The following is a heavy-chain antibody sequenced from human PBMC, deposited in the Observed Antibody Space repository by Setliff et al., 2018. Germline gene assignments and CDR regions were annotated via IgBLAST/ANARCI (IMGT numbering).Heavy chain of an antibody. V-gene: IGHV1-18*01. D-gene: IGHD2-15*01. CDR3: TRGPKDFVVLAAAACFDF. Sequence: ASVKVSCKASGYIFTGYAINWVRQAPGQGLEWMGWITAYDGNTHYAQKFQGRVTMTADASTSTANMELRGLRSDDTAVYYCTRGPKDFVVLAAAACFDFWGQGTLVTVSS. CDR1: GYIFTGYA. J-gene: IGHJ4*02. CDR2: ITAYDGNT.